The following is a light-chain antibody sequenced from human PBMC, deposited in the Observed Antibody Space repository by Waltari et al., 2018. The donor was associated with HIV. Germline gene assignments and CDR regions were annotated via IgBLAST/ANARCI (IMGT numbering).Light chain of an antibody. V-gene: IGLV1-47*01. J-gene: IGLJ3*02. CDR3: AAWDDSLSGLV. Sequence: QSVLNQPPSASGTPGERVTISCSGSSSNIGSNYGYWYQQLPGTAPKLLIYRNNQRPSGVPDRFSGSKSGTSASLAISGLRSEDEADYYCAAWDDSLSGLVFGGGTKVTVL. CDR1: SSNIGSNY. CDR2: RNN.